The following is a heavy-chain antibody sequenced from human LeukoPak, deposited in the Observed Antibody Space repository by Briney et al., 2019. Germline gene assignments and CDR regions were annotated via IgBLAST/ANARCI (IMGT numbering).Heavy chain of an antibody. D-gene: IGHD1-1*01. CDR1: EFTFSSYS. Sequence: GGSLRLSRAASEFTFSSYSMNWVRQAPGKGLEWVSYISRSGGTIYYADSVRGRFTISRDNAKNSLFLQMSNLRAEDTAVYYCARDITVGTTPDYWGQGTLVTVSS. CDR2: ISRSGGTI. J-gene: IGHJ4*02. CDR3: ARDITVGTTPDY. V-gene: IGHV3-48*01.